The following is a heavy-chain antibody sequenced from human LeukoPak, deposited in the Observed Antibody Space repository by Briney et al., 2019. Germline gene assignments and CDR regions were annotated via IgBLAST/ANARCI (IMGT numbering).Heavy chain of an antibody. CDR2: INSDGSST. CDR3: TKGRKIAQLAFDY. V-gene: IGHV3-74*01. D-gene: IGHD6-13*01. CDR1: GFTFSSYW. Sequence: GGSLRLSCAASGFTFSSYWMHWVRQAPGKGLVWVSRINSDGSSTNYADSVKGRFTISRDNAKNTLYLQMNSLRAEDTAVYYCTKGRKIAQLAFDYWGQGTLVTVSS. J-gene: IGHJ4*02.